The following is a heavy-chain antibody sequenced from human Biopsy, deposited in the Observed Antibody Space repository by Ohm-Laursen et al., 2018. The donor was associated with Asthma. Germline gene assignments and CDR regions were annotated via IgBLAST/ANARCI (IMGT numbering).Heavy chain of an antibody. V-gene: IGHV3-11*01. CDR2: INGKSNSI. Sequence: SLRLSCAATEFTFSDYYMSWIRQAPGKGLEWISYINGKSNSIEYADSVKGRFTISRDNAKNSLYLQMNSLRAEDTAVYYCARDSYSSGLYNDFESWGQGTLVTVSS. CDR1: EFTFSDYY. J-gene: IGHJ4*02. CDR3: ARDSYSSGLYNDFES. D-gene: IGHD6-19*01.